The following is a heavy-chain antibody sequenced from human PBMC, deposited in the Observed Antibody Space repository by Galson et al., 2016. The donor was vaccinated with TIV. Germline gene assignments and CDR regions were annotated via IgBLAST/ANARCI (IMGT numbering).Heavy chain of an antibody. CDR3: ARDRDVAISGVIYYTGMDV. J-gene: IGHJ6*02. CDR1: GGYISSRNW. CDR2: ISDSGST. V-gene: IGHV4-4*02. Sequence: LSLTCAVSGGYISSRNWWTWVRQPPGEGLEWIGEISDSGSTNYNPSLKSRVTMSVDKSKNQFSLKLSSVTAADTAIYYCARDRDVAISGVIYYTGMDVWGQGTTVTVSS. D-gene: IGHD3-3*01.